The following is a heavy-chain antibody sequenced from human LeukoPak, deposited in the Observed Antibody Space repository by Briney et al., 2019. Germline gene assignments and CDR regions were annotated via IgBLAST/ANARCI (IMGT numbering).Heavy chain of an antibody. CDR2: IRYDGSNK. CDR1: GFTFSSYG. Sequence: PGGSLRLSCAASGFTFSSYGMHWVRQAPGKGLEWVAFIRYDGSNKYYADSVKGRFTISRDNSKNTLYLQMNSLRAEDTAVYYCAKRWSSSSGHIDYLGQGTLVTVSS. V-gene: IGHV3-30*02. D-gene: IGHD3-22*01. J-gene: IGHJ4*02. CDR3: AKRWSSSSGHIDY.